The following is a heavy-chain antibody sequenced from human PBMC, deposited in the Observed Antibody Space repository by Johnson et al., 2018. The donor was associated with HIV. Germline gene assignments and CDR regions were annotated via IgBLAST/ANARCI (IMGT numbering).Heavy chain of an antibody. CDR1: GFTFSDYG. V-gene: IGHV3-30*02. CDR3: AREGVTGEDHAFDI. D-gene: IGHD7-27*01. Sequence: QVQLVESGGGVVQPGGSLRLSCAASGFTFSDYGIHWVRQVPGKGLEWVAFRRDDGSDEFYGDSVKGRFTISRDNSKNTVHLQMNSLRADDTALYYCAREGVTGEDHAFDIWGQGTMVTVSS. CDR2: RRDDGSDE. J-gene: IGHJ3*02.